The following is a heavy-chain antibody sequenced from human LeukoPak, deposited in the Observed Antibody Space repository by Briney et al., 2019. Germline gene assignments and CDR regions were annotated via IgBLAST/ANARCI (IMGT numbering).Heavy chain of an antibody. Sequence: GGTLRLSCVGSGFTFSTYGMSWVRQTPGKGLAWVSAISGSGVSTYYADSVKGRFTISRDNSKNTLYLQMNSLRAEDTAVYYCANNMVRGVIRRTYFDYWGQGTLVTVSS. J-gene: IGHJ4*02. CDR3: ANNMVRGVIRRTYFDY. V-gene: IGHV3-23*01. CDR1: GFTFSTYG. CDR2: ISGSGVST. D-gene: IGHD3-10*01.